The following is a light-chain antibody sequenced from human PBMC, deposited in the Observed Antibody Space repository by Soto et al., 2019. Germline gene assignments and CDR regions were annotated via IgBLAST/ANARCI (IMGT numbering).Light chain of an antibody. CDR3: QQYYSTPRT. J-gene: IGKJ1*01. Sequence: DIVMTQSPDSLAVSLGERATINCKSSRSVLYSSNNKNYLAWYQQKPGQPPKLLIYWASTRESGVPDRFSGSGSGTDFPLTISSLQAEDVAVYYCQQYYSTPRTFGQGTKVEIK. CDR2: WAS. V-gene: IGKV4-1*01. CDR1: RSVLYSSNNKNY.